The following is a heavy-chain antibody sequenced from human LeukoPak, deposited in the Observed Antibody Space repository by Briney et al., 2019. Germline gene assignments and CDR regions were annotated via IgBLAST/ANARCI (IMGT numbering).Heavy chain of an antibody. J-gene: IGHJ4*02. CDR2: INWIGGST. V-gene: IGHV3-20*04. D-gene: IGHD3-22*01. CDR1: GFTFGDYG. Sequence: PGGSLRLSCAASGFTFGDYGMNWVRQVPGKGLEWVSGINWIGGSTGYGDSVKGRFTISRDNAKNSLYLQMNSLRAEDTALYYCARAYDSSGYYLNFDYWGQGTLVTVSS. CDR3: ARAYDSSGYYLNFDY.